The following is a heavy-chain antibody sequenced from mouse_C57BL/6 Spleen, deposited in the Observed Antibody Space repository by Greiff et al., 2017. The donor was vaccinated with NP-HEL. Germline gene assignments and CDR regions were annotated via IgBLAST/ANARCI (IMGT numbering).Heavy chain of an antibody. CDR2: IHPNSGST. CDR1: GYTFTSYW. CDR3: ARGGTYGNYGY. J-gene: IGHJ2*01. D-gene: IGHD2-10*02. Sequence: QVQLKQSGAELVKPGASVKLSCKASGYTFTSYWMHWVKQRPGQGLEWIGMIHPNSGSTNYNEKFKSKATLTVDKSSSTAYMQLSSLTSEDSAVYYCARGGTYGNYGYWGQGTTLTVSS. V-gene: IGHV1-64*01.